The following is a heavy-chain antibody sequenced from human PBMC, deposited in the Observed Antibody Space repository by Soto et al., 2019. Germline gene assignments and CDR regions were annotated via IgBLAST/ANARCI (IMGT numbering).Heavy chain of an antibody. CDR2: VHPLDSDT. V-gene: IGHV5-51*01. CDR1: GYRFINYW. Sequence: PGESLKISCKASGYRFINYWIGWVRQMPGKGLEWMGVVHPLDSDTRYSPSFEGQVTMSADKSMTTAYLEWRSLKASDTAIYFCAREGGDYQFDFWGLGTLVTVSS. CDR3: AREGGDYQFDF. D-gene: IGHD3-16*01. J-gene: IGHJ4*02.